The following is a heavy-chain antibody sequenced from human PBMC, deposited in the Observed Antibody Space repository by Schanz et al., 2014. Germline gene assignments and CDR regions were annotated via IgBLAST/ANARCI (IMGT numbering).Heavy chain of an antibody. CDR3: ARDKGGYYPFDY. Sequence: QVQLVESGGDVVQPGRSLRLSCAASGFTFSSYGMHWVRQAPGKGLEWVAVIWYDGNNKYYADSVKGRFTISRDNSKNILYLQMNSLXXXXTAVYYCARDKGGYYPFDYWGQGTLVTVSS. V-gene: IGHV3-33*01. D-gene: IGHD3-3*01. CDR2: IWYDGNNK. J-gene: IGHJ4*02. CDR1: GFTFSSYG.